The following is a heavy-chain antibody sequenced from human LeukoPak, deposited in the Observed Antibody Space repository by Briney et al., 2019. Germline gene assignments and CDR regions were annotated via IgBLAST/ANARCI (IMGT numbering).Heavy chain of an antibody. V-gene: IGHV4-59*01. J-gene: IGHJ6*03. D-gene: IGHD2-15*01. Sequence: SETLSLTCTVSGGSISSYYWSWIRQPPGKGLEWIGYIYYSGSTNYNPSLKSRVIISVDTSKNQFSLKLTSVTAADTAVYYCARTMEGYCSGGSCYQYSYYMDVWGKGTTVTVSS. CDR2: IYYSGST. CDR1: GGSISSYY. CDR3: ARTMEGYCSGGSCYQYSYYMDV.